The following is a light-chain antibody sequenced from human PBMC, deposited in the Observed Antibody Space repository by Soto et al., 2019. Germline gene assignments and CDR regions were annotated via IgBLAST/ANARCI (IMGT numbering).Light chain of an antibody. J-gene: IGLJ2*01. CDR2: DVS. V-gene: IGLV2-14*01. CDR3: SSYTNSPTVV. CDR1: SSDVGGYNY. Sequence: QSALTQPASVSGSPGQSITISCTGTSSDVGGYNYVSWYQQHPGKAPKLLIYDVSNRPSGVSNRFSGYKSGNTASLTISGLQGEDEADYYCSSYTNSPTVVFGGGTKLAAL.